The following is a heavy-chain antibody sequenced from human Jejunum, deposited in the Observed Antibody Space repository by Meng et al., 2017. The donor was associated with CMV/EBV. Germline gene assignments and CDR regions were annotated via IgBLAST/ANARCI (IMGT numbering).Heavy chain of an antibody. J-gene: IGHJ4*02. CDR3: ARGRVSYTSWSPQGY. D-gene: IGHD6-6*01. Sequence: FPFSEYYMNWLRQAPGKGLEWVSYISISGSNYYYVDSVKGRFTISRDNAKNSLYLQMNSLRDEDTAVYFWARGRVSYTSWSPQGYWGQGALVTVSS. CDR2: ISISGSNY. CDR1: FPFSEYY. V-gene: IGHV3-11*04.